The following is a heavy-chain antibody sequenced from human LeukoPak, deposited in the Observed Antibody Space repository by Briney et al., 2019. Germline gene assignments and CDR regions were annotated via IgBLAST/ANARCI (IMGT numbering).Heavy chain of an antibody. V-gene: IGHV4-30-4*01. Sequence: SETLSLTCTVSGGSISSGDYYWSWIRQPPGKGLEWIGYIYYSRSTYYNPSLKSRVTISVDTSKNQFSLKLSSVTAADTAVYYCARLFSGYYYGWGQGTLVTVSS. J-gene: IGHJ4*02. D-gene: IGHD3-22*01. CDR2: IYYSRST. CDR3: ARLFSGYYYG. CDR1: GGSISSGDYY.